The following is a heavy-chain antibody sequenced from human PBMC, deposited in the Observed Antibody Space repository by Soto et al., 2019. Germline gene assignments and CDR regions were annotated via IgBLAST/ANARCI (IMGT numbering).Heavy chain of an antibody. V-gene: IGHV4-34*01. J-gene: IGHJ5*02. Sequence: SEALSLTCAVFNGSLSGYYWSWIRQPPGKGPEWIGESNHGGSTNYNPSLRSRLTISVDTSKNQFSLGLRSVTAADTAVYYCARGSRSLYYYDTSASNYFGPWGQGTLVTVSS. CDR2: SNHGGST. CDR1: NGSLSGYY. CDR3: ARGSRSLYYYDTSASNYFGP. D-gene: IGHD3-22*01.